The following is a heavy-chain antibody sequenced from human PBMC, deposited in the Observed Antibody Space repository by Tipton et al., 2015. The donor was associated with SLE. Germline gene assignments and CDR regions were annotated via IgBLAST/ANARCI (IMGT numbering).Heavy chain of an antibody. D-gene: IGHD6-19*01. Sequence: SLRLSCAASGFTFSSYGMSWVRQAPGKGLEWVSAISGSGGSTYYADSVKGRFTIPRDNSKNTLYLQMNSLRAEDTAVYYCATPPRKYSSGWYYFDYWGQGTLVTASS. J-gene: IGHJ4*02. V-gene: IGHV3-23*01. CDR1: GFTFSSYG. CDR2: ISGSGGST. CDR3: ATPPRKYSSGWYYFDY.